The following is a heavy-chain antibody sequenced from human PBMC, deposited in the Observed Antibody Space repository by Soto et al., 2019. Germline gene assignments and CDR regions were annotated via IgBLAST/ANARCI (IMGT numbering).Heavy chain of an antibody. CDR3: ATLNGGRFLDKGDN. D-gene: IGHD3-3*01. J-gene: IGHJ4*02. V-gene: IGHV4-34*01. CDR2: INHFGSP. CDR1: NGSFMGYY. Sequence: QVQLHQWGAGLLKPSETLSLTCGVYNGSFMGYYWTWVRQPPGMGLEWIGEINHFGSPNYNPSLKSPVAISIDPSKNPCSLSLRSLTAADTAVYYCATLNGGRFLDKGDNWGQGILVTVSS.